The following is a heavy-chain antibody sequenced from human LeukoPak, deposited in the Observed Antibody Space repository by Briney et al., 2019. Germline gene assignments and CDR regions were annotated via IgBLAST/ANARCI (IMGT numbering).Heavy chain of an antibody. D-gene: IGHD3-16*02. CDR2: INHSGST. J-gene: IGHJ3*02. Sequence: SETLSLTCAVYGGSFSGYYWSWIRQPPGKGLEWIGEINHSGSTNYNPSLKSRVTISVDTSKNQFSLKLSSVTAADTAVYYCASNHAYDYVWGSYRYRSGAFDIWGQGTMVTVSP. V-gene: IGHV4-34*01. CDR1: GGSFSGYY. CDR3: ASNHAYDYVWGSYRYRSGAFDI.